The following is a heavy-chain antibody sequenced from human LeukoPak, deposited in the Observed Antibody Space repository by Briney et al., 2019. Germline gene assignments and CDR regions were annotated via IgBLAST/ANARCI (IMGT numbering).Heavy chain of an antibody. J-gene: IGHJ4*02. CDR1: GVMFNTFG. V-gene: IGHV3-74*01. CDR2: ISSEGSST. Sequence: GSLRLSCEVSGVMFNTFGMHWVRQAPGKGLVWVSRISSEGSSTTYADSVKGRFTISRDNAKDTLYLQMNSLRAEDTAVYYCARGENTYIDYWGQGTLVTVSS. CDR3: ARGENTYIDY. D-gene: IGHD3-16*01.